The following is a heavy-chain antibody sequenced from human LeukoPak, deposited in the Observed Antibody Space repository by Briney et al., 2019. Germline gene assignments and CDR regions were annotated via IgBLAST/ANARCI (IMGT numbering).Heavy chain of an antibody. J-gene: IGHJ5*02. CDR2: VYDTGAN. D-gene: IGHD1/OR15-1a*01. CDR3: ARLPLIATTRGGFDP. CDR1: GGSISGYY. Sequence: SEALSLTCTVSGGSISGYYWSWIRQPPGKRLEWIGYVYDTGANNYHPPLKSQFTISIDTPKTQFSLYLSSVAAADTAVYYWARLPLIATTRGGFDPWGQGTLVTVSS. V-gene: IGHV4-59*08.